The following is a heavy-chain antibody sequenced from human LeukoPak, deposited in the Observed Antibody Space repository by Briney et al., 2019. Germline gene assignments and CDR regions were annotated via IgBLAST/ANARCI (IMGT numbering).Heavy chain of an antibody. CDR2: IYYSGST. V-gene: IGHV4-59*08. CDR1: GGSISSYY. CDR3: ARHSADCTGTSCYLFDP. D-gene: IGHD2-2*01. J-gene: IGHJ5*02. Sequence: SETLSLTCTVSGGSISSYYWSWVRQPPGKGLEWIGYIYYSGSTKYNPSLESRVTISVDTSKNQFSLKLSSVTAADTAVYYCARHSADCTGTSCYLFDPWGQGTLVTVPS.